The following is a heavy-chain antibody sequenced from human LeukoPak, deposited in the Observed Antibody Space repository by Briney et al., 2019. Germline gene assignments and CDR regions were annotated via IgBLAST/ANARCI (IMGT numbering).Heavy chain of an antibody. J-gene: IGHJ4*02. CDR3: ARDLASGYSYGWLDY. CDR2: ISYDGSNK. D-gene: IGHD5-18*01. CDR1: GFTFSSYA. Sequence: PGRSLRLSCAASGFTFSSYAMHWVRQAPGKGLEWVAVISYDGSNKYYADSVKGRFTISRDNSKNTLYLQMNSLRAEDTAVYYCARDLASGYSYGWLDYWGQGTLVTVSS. V-gene: IGHV3-30-3*01.